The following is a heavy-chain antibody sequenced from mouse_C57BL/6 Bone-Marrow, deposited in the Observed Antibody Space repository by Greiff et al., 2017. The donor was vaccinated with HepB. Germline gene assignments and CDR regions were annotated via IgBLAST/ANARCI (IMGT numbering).Heavy chain of an antibody. V-gene: IGHV5-4*01. CDR3: ARDEGY. CDR1: GFTFSSYA. Sequence: EVHLVESGGGLVKPGGSLKLSCAASGFTFSSYAMSWVRQTPEKRLEWVATISDGGSYTYYPDNVKGRFTISRDNAKNNLYLQMSHLKSEDTAMYYCARDEGYWGQGTTLTVSS. J-gene: IGHJ2*01. CDR2: ISDGGSYT.